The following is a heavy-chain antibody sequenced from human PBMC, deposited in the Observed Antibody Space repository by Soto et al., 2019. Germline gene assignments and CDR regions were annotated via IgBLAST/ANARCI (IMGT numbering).Heavy chain of an antibody. V-gene: IGHV4-61*01. CDR1: AGPVSSGSYY. D-gene: IGHD3-3*01. CDR3: ARGGVITIFGVVIKEFDY. CDR2: IYYSGST. J-gene: IGHJ4*02. Sequence: LSLTCTVCAGPVSSGSYYWSWIRRPPEKGLEWIGYIYYSGSTNYNPSLKSRVIISVDTSKNQFSLKLSSVTAADTAVYYCARGGVITIFGVVIKEFDYWGQGTLVTVS.